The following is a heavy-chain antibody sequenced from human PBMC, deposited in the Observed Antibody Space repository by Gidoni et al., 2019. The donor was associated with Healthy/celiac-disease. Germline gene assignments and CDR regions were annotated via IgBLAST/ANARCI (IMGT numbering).Heavy chain of an antibody. CDR3: ARDPKLLWFGELWPHLDY. CDR1: GFTFSRYG. CDR2: IWYDGSNK. J-gene: IGHJ4*02. Sequence: QVQLVESGGGVVQPGRSLRLSCAASGFTFSRYGMHWVRQAPGKGLEWVAVIWYDGSNKYYADSVKGRFTISRDNSKNTLYLQMNSLRAEDTAVYYCARDPKLLWFGELWPHLDYWGQGTLVTVSS. V-gene: IGHV3-33*01. D-gene: IGHD3-10*01.